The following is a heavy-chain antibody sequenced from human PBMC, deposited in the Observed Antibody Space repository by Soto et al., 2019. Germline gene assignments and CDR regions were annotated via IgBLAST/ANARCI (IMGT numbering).Heavy chain of an antibody. D-gene: IGHD5-12*01. CDR3: ARGGDRVATILDY. Sequence: PSETLSLTCTVSGGSIRSYYWSWIRQPPGKGLEWIGYSYDSGSTNYNPFLKSRVTISVDTSKNQFSLKQNSVTAADTAVYYCARGGDRVATILDYWGQGTLVTVSS. CDR1: GGSIRSYY. J-gene: IGHJ4*02. CDR2: SYDSGST. V-gene: IGHV4-59*01.